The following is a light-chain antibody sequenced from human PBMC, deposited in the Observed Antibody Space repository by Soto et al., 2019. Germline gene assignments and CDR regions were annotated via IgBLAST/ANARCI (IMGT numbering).Light chain of an antibody. CDR1: QSVRSNF. CDR3: QQRSDWPT. Sequence: EIVLTQSPGTLSLSPGERATLSCRASQSVRSNFLAWYQQKPGQAPRLLIYGASNRATGIPARFSGSGSGTDFTLTISSLEPEDFAVYYCQQRSDWPTFGGGTKVDIK. J-gene: IGKJ4*01. V-gene: IGKV3-11*01. CDR2: GAS.